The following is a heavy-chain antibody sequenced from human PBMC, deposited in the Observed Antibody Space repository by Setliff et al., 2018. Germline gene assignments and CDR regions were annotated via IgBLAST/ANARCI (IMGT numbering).Heavy chain of an antibody. Sequence: ASVKVSCKTSGYTFTSSDINWVRQDTGQGLEWMGIINPSGGSTSYAQKFQGRVTMTRDTSTSTVYMELSSLRSEDTAVYYCARTLEAAAGTVWFDPWGQGTLVTVSS. CDR3: ARTLEAAAGTVWFDP. J-gene: IGHJ5*02. D-gene: IGHD6-13*01. V-gene: IGHV1-46*01. CDR1: GYTFTSSD. CDR2: INPSGGST.